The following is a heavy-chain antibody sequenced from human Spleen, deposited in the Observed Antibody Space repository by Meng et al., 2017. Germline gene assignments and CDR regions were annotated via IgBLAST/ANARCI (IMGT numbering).Heavy chain of an antibody. V-gene: IGHV4-39*07. CDR3: LRGSGGSV. Sequence: QVQLQESGPGLVKPSETLSLTCTVSGGSISSSSYYWGWIRQPPGKGLEWIASVYYRGSTYYNPSLKSRVSMSIDKSKNQFSLKLTSVTAADTAVYHCLRGSGGSVWGQGTLVTVSS. CDR2: VYYRGST. J-gene: IGHJ1*01. CDR1: GGSISSSSYY. D-gene: IGHD3-10*01.